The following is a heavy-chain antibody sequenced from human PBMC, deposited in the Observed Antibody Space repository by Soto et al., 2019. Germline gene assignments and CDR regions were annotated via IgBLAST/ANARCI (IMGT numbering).Heavy chain of an antibody. CDR3: TLLYSSQELYNWFDP. CDR2: IRSKANSYAT. J-gene: IGHJ5*02. D-gene: IGHD4-4*01. CDR1: GFTFSGSA. Sequence: GGSLRLSCAASGFTFSGSAMHWVRQASGKGLEWVGRIRSKANSYATAYAASVKGRFTISRDDSKNTAYLQMNSLKTEDTAVYYCTLLYSSQELYNWFDPWGQGTLVTVSS. V-gene: IGHV3-73*01.